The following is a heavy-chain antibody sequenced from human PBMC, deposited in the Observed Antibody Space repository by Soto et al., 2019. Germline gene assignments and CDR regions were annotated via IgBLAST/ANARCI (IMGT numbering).Heavy chain of an antibody. CDR2: IDWDDDK. D-gene: IGHD3-10*01. CDR1: GFSLSTSGMC. CDR3: ARIADYYGSGSYFDY. V-gene: IGHV2-70*11. J-gene: IGHJ4*02. Sequence: YGPTLVNPTQTLTLTCTFAGFSLSTSGMCVSWIRQPPGKALEWLARIDWDDDKYYSTSLKTRLTISKDTSKNQVVLTMTNMDPVDTATYYCARIADYYGSGSYFDYWGQGTLVTVSS.